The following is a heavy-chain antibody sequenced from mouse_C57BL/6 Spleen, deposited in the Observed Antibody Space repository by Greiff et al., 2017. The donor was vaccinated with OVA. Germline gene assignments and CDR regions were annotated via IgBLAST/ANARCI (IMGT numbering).Heavy chain of an antibody. V-gene: IGHV1-69*01. CDR3: ARSGYYGSSYYFDY. Sequence: QVQLQQPGAELVMPGASVKLSCKASGYTFTSYWMHWVKQRPGQGLEWIGEIDPSDSYTNYNQKFKGKSTLTVDKSSSTAYMQLSSLTSEDSEVYYCARSGYYGSSYYFDYWGQGTTLTVSS. CDR2: IDPSDSYT. CDR1: GYTFTSYW. J-gene: IGHJ2*01. D-gene: IGHD1-1*01.